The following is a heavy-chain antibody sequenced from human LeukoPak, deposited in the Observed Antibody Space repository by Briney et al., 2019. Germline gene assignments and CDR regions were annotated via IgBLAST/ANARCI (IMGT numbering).Heavy chain of an antibody. D-gene: IGHD5-12*01. CDR1: GGSISSGGYY. V-gene: IGHV4-31*03. Sequence: PSETLSLTCTVSGGSISSGGYYWSWIRQHPGKGLEWIGYIYYSGSTYYNPSLKSRVTISVDASKNQFSLKLTSVTAADTAVYYCGRDRGRGYDLNELDYWGRGTLVTVSS. CDR3: GRDRGRGYDLNELDY. J-gene: IGHJ4*02. CDR2: IYYSGST.